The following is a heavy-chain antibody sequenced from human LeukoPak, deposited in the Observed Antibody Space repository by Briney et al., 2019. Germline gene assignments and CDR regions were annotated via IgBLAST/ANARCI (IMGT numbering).Heavy chain of an antibody. CDR3: ANLFIADYFDY. J-gene: IGHJ4*02. Sequence: GGSLRLSCAASGFTFNNYAMNWVRQAPGKGLEWVSVISGSGGTTYYADSVKGRFTISRDSSKNTLYLQMNSLRAEDTAVYYCANLFIADYFDYWGQGTLVTVSS. D-gene: IGHD2-15*01. CDR1: GFTFNNYA. CDR2: ISGSGGTT. V-gene: IGHV3-23*01.